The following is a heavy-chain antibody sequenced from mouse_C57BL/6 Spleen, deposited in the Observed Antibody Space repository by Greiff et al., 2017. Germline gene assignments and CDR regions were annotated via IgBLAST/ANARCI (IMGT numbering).Heavy chain of an antibody. CDR1: GYTFTSYW. CDR2: IDPSDSET. V-gene: IGHV1-52*01. J-gene: IGHJ4*01. D-gene: IGHD3-2*02. CDR3: ARSAQAPLYAIDY. Sequence: VQLQQPGAELVRPGSSVKLSCKASGYTFTSYWMHWVKQRPIQGLEWIGNIDPSDSETHYNQKFKDKTTLTVDKSSSTAYMQLSCLTSEDSAVYYCARSAQAPLYAIDYWGQGTSVTVSS.